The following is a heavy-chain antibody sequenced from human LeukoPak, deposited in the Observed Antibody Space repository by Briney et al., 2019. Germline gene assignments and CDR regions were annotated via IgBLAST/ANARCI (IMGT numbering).Heavy chain of an antibody. CDR1: GFTLRGYG. D-gene: IGHD6-13*01. CDR3: ARDATTAVGVVYMDV. V-gene: IGHV3-30*02. CDR2: IRYDGSDK. Sequence: GGSLRLSCAASGFTLRGYGMHWVRQAPGKGLEWVAFIRYDGSDKSYADSVKGRFTISRDNAKNSVYLQMDSLRAEDTAVYFCARDATTAVGVVYMDVWGRGTTVTISS. J-gene: IGHJ6*03.